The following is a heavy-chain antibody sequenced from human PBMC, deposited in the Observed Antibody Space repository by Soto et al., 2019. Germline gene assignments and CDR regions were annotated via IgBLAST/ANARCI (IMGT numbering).Heavy chain of an antibody. Sequence: QVQLQQWGAGLLKPSETLSLTCAVYGGSFSGYYWSWIRQPPGKGLEWIGEINHSGSTNYNPSLKSRVTISVDTSKNQFSLKLSSVTAADTAVYYCARFVELELPIDAFDIWGQGTMVTVSS. V-gene: IGHV4-34*01. CDR2: INHSGST. D-gene: IGHD1-7*01. CDR1: GGSFSGYY. J-gene: IGHJ3*02. CDR3: ARFVELELPIDAFDI.